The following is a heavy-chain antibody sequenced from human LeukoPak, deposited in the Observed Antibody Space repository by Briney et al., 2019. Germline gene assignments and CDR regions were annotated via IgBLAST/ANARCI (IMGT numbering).Heavy chain of an antibody. CDR1: GFTFSTYA. CDR2: ISYDANSK. CDR3: ARDPYPTPVGAKSPVLY. Sequence: GGSLRLSCGASGFTFSTYAMHWVRQAPGKGLEWVAVISYDANSKFYADSVKGRFTISRDNSKNTLYLQMNSLRAEDTAVYYCARDPYPTPVGAKSPVLYWGQGTLVTVSS. V-gene: IGHV3-30-3*01. J-gene: IGHJ4*02. D-gene: IGHD1-26*01.